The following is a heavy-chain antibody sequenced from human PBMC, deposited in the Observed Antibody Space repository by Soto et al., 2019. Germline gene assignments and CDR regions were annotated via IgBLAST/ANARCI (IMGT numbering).Heavy chain of an antibody. CDR2: IYTSASI. D-gene: IGHD6-19*01. J-gene: IGHJ6*02. Sequence: SETLSLTCSVSGADINTYSWTWIRQPAGKGLEWIGRIYTSASINYNPSLRGRVTLSVDTSTNQVSLKLASVTAADTAVYYCARDREAGYNFYYGMDVWGQGTTVTSP. CDR3: ARDREAGYNFYYGMDV. V-gene: IGHV4-4*07. CDR1: GADINTYS.